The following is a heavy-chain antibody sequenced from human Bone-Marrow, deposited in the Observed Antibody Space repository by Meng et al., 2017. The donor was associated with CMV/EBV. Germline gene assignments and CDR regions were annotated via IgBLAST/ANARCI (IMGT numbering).Heavy chain of an antibody. CDR2: IIPIFGTA. Sequence: SVKVSCKASGGTFSSYAISWVRQAPGQGLEWMGGIIPIFGTANYAQKFQGRVTITTDESTSTAYMELSSLRSEDTAVYYCARGNRRSSTSFDRWGQGPLVTVSS. V-gene: IGHV1-69*05. J-gene: IGHJ4*02. CDR3: ARGNRRSSTSFDR. CDR1: GGTFSSYA. D-gene: IGHD2-2*01.